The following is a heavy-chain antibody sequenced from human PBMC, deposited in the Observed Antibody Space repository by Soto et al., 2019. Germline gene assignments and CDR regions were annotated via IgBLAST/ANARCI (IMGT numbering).Heavy chain of an antibody. CDR2: ISASGGSI. Sequence: EVRLMESGGGLVKPGGTLRLSCVGSGFSLSDYAMSWVRQIPGKGLEWVSAISASGGSIFYADSVKGRFTISRDLRNNTLFLQMNTLKAEDTAFYFCAKDGSGTYYRFFDTWGQGALVTVSS. V-gene: IGHV3-23*01. CDR3: AKDGSGTYYRFFDT. D-gene: IGHD3-3*01. CDR1: GFSLSDYA. J-gene: IGHJ4*02.